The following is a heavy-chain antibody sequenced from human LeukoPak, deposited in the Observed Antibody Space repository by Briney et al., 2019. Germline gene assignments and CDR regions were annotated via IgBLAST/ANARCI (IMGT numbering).Heavy chain of an antibody. V-gene: IGHV3-21*05. CDR1: GFTLSRFE. D-gene: IGHD2/OR15-2a*01. CDR2: ISTGTYI. CDR3: ARVSNNYYYFYMDV. J-gene: IGHJ6*03. Sequence: GGSLRLSCVASGFTLSRFEMNWVRQAPGKGLEWISHISTGTYIAYTDSVKGRFTISRDNAKNSLFLQMNSLRAEDTAVYYCARVSNNYYYFYMDVWGKGTTVTVSS.